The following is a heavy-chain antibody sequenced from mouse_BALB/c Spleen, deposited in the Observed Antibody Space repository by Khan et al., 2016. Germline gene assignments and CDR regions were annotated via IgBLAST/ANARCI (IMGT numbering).Heavy chain of an antibody. CDR1: GFTFSDHY. J-gene: IGHJ1*01. CDR2: ISDGGAYT. CDR3: ARSPDYYGSGYGYFDV. D-gene: IGHD1-1*01. V-gene: IGHV5-4*02. Sequence: EVELVESGGGLVKPGGSLKLSCAASGFTFSDHYMYWVRQTPEKRLEWVATISDGGAYTYYPDSMKGRFTISRDNAKNNLYLQMSSLRSEDTAMYYCARSPDYYGSGYGYFDVWGAGTTVTVSS.